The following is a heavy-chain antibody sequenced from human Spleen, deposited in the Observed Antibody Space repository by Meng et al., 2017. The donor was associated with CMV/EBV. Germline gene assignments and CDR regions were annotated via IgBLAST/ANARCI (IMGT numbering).Heavy chain of an antibody. V-gene: IGHV3-53*05. J-gene: IGHJ4*02. CDR3: ARGLYTLDH. D-gene: IGHD3-16*01. Sequence: GGSLRLSCAASGFIFSDHYMDWVRQAPGKGLEWVSVVYADGGTYYTNSVKGRFTISRDNNNNTLFLQMNSLRVGDAAVYYCARGLYTLDHWGQGTLVTVSS. CDR1: GFIFSDHY. CDR2: VYADGGT.